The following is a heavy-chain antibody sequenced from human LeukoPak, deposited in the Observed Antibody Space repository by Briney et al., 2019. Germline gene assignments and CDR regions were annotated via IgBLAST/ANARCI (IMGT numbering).Heavy chain of an antibody. J-gene: IGHJ4*02. CDR1: GFTFSNAW. CDR3: TTGPYDYGSGTYYH. D-gene: IGHD3-10*01. V-gene: IGHV3-15*01. Sequence: GSLRLSCAASGFTFSNAWMSWVRQAPGKRLEWVGRIKSKTDGGTTDYAAPAKGRFTISRDDSKNTLYVQMNSLKTEDTAVYYCTTGPYDYGSGTYYHWGQGTLVTVSS. CDR2: IKSKTDGGTT.